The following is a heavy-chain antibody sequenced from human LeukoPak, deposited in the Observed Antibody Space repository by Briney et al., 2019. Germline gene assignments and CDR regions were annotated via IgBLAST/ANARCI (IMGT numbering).Heavy chain of an antibody. J-gene: IGHJ3*02. CDR2: IYTSGGT. Sequence: SETLSLTCTVSGGSISSYYWSWIRQPAGKGLEWIGRIYTSGGTNYNPSLKSRVTMSVDTSKNQFTLKLSSVTAADTAVYYCARDISTVVVPRGAFDIWGQGTMVTVSS. CDR3: ARDISTVVVPRGAFDI. CDR1: GGSISSYY. D-gene: IGHD2-21*01. V-gene: IGHV4-4*07.